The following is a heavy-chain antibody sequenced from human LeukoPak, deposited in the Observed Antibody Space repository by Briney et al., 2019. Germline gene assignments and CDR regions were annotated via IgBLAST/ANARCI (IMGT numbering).Heavy chain of an antibody. J-gene: IGHJ5*02. CDR3: ARDKVRVSWFDP. Sequence: ASVKVSCKASGGTFSSYAISWVRQASGQGLEWMGRIIPIFGTANYAQKFQGRVTITTDESTSTAYMELSSLRSEDTAVYYCARDKVRVSWFDPWGQGTLVTVSS. V-gene: IGHV1-69*05. CDR2: IIPIFGTA. CDR1: GGTFSSYA. D-gene: IGHD3-22*01.